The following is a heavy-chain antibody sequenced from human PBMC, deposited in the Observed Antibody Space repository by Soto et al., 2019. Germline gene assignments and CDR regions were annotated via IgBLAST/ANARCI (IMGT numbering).Heavy chain of an antibody. V-gene: IGHV4-30-4*01. D-gene: IGHD3-9*01. Sequence: SETLSLTCTVSGGSISGGDYYWSWIRQPPGKCLEWIGYIYYSGSTYYNPSLKSRVTISVDTSKNQFSLKLSSVTAADTAVYYCARDPKRPRYFDWWDGGSYGMDVWGQGTTVTVYS. CDR2: IYYSGST. J-gene: IGHJ6*02. CDR3: ARDPKRPRYFDWWDGGSYGMDV. CDR1: GGSISGGDYY.